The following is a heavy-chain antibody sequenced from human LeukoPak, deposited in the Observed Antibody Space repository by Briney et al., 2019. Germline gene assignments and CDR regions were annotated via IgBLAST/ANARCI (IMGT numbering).Heavy chain of an antibody. V-gene: IGHV4-4*07. D-gene: IGHD6-19*01. J-gene: IGHJ4*02. CDR2: FHTSGTT. Sequence: SETLSLTCSVSGGSITSNYWTWIRQPAGRGLEWIGRFHTSGTTNYNPSLKSRVTMSFDTSKNHFSLELTSVTAADTAIYYCARGGGWHADWGQGTLVTVSS. CDR3: ARGGGWHAD. CDR1: GGSITSNY.